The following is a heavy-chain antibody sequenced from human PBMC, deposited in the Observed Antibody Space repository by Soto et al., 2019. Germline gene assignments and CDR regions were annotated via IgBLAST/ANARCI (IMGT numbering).Heavy chain of an antibody. V-gene: IGHV4-61*01. CDR3: ARDRRGRADGFIYYYGMEV. D-gene: IGHD6-13*01. J-gene: IGHJ6*02. Sequence: QVQLQESGPGLMKPSGTLSLICSVSGESVGRGTNYWSWVRQAPGRGLEWIGYIFDAATAIYNPSFESRVSISLDAAKNQVSLKLTSVTAPDTAIYYCARDRRGRADGFIYYYGMEVWGQGTSVTVSS. CDR2: IFDAATA. CDR1: GESVGRGTNY.